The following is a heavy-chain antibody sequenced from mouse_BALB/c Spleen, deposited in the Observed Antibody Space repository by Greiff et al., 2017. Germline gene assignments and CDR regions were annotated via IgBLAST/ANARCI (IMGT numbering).Heavy chain of an antibody. J-gene: IGHJ1*01. CDR2: IDPSDSYT. V-gene: IGHV1-69*02. CDR1: GYTFTSYW. Sequence: VQLQQPGAELVKPGASVKLSCKASGYTFTSYWMHWVKQRPGQGLEWIGEIDPSDSYTNYNQKFKGKATLTVDKSSSTAYMQLSSLTSEDSAVYYCARRAYGSSYGYFDVWGAGTTVTVSS. CDR3: ARRAYGSSYGYFDV. D-gene: IGHD1-1*01.